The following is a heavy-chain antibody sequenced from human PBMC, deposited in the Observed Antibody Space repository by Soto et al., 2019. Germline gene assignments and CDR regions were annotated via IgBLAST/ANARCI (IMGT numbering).Heavy chain of an antibody. D-gene: IGHD3-10*01. V-gene: IGHV5-51*01. CDR2: IYVDDSDT. J-gene: IGHJ6*02. Sequence: PGESLKISCEDSGYRFTSYWIAWVRQMPGKGLEWMGTIYVDDSDTTYSPSFQGQVTISADKSSSSAYLQWSSLKASDTAIYYCARPRSGSYRLDYYGMDVWGQGTTVTVSS. CDR3: ARPRSGSYRLDYYGMDV. CDR1: GYRFTSYW.